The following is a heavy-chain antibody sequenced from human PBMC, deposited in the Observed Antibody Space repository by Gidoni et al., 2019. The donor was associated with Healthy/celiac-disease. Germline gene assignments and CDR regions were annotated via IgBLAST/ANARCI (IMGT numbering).Heavy chain of an antibody. J-gene: IGHJ6*02. D-gene: IGHD5-18*01. V-gene: IGHV3-21*01. Sequence: EVQLVESGGGLVKPGGSLRLSCPASGFPFSSYSMNWVRQAPGKGLEWVSSISSSSSYIYYADSVKGRFTISRDNAKNSLYLQMNSLRAEDTAVYYCAADRGTAMVYYYYGMDVWGQGTTVTVSS. CDR2: ISSSSSYI. CDR1: GFPFSSYS. CDR3: AADRGTAMVYYYYGMDV.